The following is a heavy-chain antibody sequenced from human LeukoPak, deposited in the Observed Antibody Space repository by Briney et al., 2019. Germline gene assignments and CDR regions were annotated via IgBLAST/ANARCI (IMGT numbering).Heavy chain of an antibody. CDR3: AKGGWLDH. J-gene: IGHJ5*02. CDR1: GFTFSTYV. CDR2: VRDDGGNT. Sequence: GGSLRLSCAASGFTFSTYVMSWVGQAPGKGLEWVSAVRDDGGNTYYADSVKGRFAISRDNSKNTLYLQMNSLRAEDTAVYYCAKGGWLDHWGQGTLVTVSS. V-gene: IGHV3-23*01.